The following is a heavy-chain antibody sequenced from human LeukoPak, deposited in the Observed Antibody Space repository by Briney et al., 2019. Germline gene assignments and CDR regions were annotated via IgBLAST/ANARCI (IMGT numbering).Heavy chain of an antibody. J-gene: IGHJ4*02. CDR1: GITFSTYA. CDR3: ARLSGSALTTSRVLHY. D-gene: IGHD3-9*01. Sequence: GGSLRLSCAASGITFSTYAMTWLRQAPGKGLEWVSAISDSGGDTDYADSVKGRFTISRDNSMNTLFLQMNSLRAEDTAVYYCARLSGSALTTSRVLHYWGQGTLVTVSS. CDR2: ISDSGGDT. V-gene: IGHV3-23*01.